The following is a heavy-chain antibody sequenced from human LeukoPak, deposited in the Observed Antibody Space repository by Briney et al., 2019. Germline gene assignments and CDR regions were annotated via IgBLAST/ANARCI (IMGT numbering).Heavy chain of an antibody. J-gene: IGHJ3*02. V-gene: IGHV1-24*01. CDR1: GYTGIELS. CDR2: SDPDDGEI. Sequence: KPGASVKVSCKVSGYTGIELSMHWVRQAPGKGLERMGGSDPDDGEIIYAQKFQGRVTMTEDTSTDTAYMELGSLTSEDTAVYFCTTHTIFGVVTYAFHIWGRGTLVTVSS. CDR3: TTHTIFGVVTYAFHI. D-gene: IGHD3-3*01.